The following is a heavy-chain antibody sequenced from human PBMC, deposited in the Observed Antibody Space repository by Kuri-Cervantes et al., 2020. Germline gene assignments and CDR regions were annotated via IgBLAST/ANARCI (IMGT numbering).Heavy chain of an antibody. Sequence: ASVKVSCKASGYTFTTHAISWVRQAPGQGLEWMGWMNPNSGNTGYAQKFQGRVTMTRNTSISTAYMELSSLRSEDTAVYYCASLSRGYSLGYWGQGTLVTVSS. CDR1: GYTFTTHA. CDR3: ASLSRGYSLGY. V-gene: IGHV1-8*01. D-gene: IGHD5-18*01. CDR2: MNPNSGNT. J-gene: IGHJ4*02.